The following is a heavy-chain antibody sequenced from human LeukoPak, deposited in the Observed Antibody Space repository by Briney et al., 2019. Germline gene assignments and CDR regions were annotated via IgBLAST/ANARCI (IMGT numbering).Heavy chain of an antibody. CDR2: ISYSGNTI. V-gene: IGHV3-48*03. CDR1: GFTFSNYE. J-gene: IGHJ4*02. D-gene: IGHD3-22*01. CDR3: ARDLTYYYDSSGYEFDY. Sequence: GGSLRLSCAVSGFTFSNYEMNWVRQAPGKGLEWVSFISYSGNTIKYADSVKGRFTISRDNAKNSLYLQMNSLRAEDTAVYYCARDLTYYYDSSGYEFDYWGQGTLVTVSS.